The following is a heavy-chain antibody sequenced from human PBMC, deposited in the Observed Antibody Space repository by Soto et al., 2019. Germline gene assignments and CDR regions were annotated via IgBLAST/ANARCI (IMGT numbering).Heavy chain of an antibody. V-gene: IGHV3-33*01. CDR3: ARYDLFDGTGLDH. CDR1: GFSFRTHG. Sequence: QVQLVESGGGVVRPGGSLRLSCTATGFSFRTHGMHWVRQAPGKGLEWVAVIVNDGSEQGHADSVEGRFTISRDNDRNILYLQMNNLRAEDTARYYCARYDLFDGTGLDHWGQGTLVTVSS. D-gene: IGHD3-16*01. J-gene: IGHJ4*02. CDR2: IVNDGSEQ.